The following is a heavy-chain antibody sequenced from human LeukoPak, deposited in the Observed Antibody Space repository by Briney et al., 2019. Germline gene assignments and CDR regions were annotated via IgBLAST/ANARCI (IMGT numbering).Heavy chain of an antibody. CDR1: EFTFDDYA. V-gene: IGHV3-9*01. CDR2: ISWNSGSI. CDR3: AKAPYYYYGMDV. Sequence: GGSLRLSCAASEFTFDDYAMHWVRQAPGKGLEWVSGISWNSGSIGYADSVKGRFTISRDNAKNSLYLQMNSLRAEDTALYYCAKAPYYYYGMDVWGQGTTVTVSS. J-gene: IGHJ6*02.